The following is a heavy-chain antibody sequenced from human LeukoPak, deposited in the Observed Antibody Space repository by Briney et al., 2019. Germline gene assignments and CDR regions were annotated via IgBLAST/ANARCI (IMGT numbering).Heavy chain of an antibody. CDR1: GGSISGSTYA. J-gene: IGHJ3*02. Sequence: SETLSLTCTVSGGSISGSTYAWGWIRQPPGKGLEWIGSLSSGGSTYYNPSLKSRVSISLDTSKTHVSLKLRSVTAADTAVYYCARDRGIVADGALDIWGQGKMVTVSS. D-gene: IGHD5-12*01. V-gene: IGHV4-39*07. CDR2: LSSGGST. CDR3: ARDRGIVADGALDI.